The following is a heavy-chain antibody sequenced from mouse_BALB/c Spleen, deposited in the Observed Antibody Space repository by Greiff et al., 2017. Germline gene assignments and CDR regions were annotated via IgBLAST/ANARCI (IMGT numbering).Heavy chain of an antibody. J-gene: IGHJ2*01. D-gene: IGHD4-1*02. Sequence: VQLQQSGPGLVKPSQSLSLTCSVTGYTITSGYYWNWIRQFPGNKLEWMGYISYDGSNNYNPSLKNRIAITRDTSKNQFFLKLNSVTTEDTATYYCSRQLGRGYFDYWGQGTTLTVSS. CDR2: ISYDGSN. CDR1: GYTITSGYY. V-gene: IGHV3-6*02. CDR3: SRQLGRGYFDY.